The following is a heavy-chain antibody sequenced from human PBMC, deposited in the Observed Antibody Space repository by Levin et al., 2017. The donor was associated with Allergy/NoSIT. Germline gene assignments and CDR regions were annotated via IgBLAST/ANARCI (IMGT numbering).Heavy chain of an antibody. Sequence: GGSLRLSCAVSGFTFSTFAMNWVRQAPGKGLEWVSSIGRGSSSVNYADSVRGRFTISRDNAKNSLYLQMNSLRAEDTAVYYGSSGVGDSSGYNNWFDSWGQGTLVTVSS. CDR3: SSGVGDSSGYNNWFDS. V-gene: IGHV3-21*01. J-gene: IGHJ5*01. CDR2: IGRGSSSV. D-gene: IGHD3-22*01. CDR1: GFTFSTFA.